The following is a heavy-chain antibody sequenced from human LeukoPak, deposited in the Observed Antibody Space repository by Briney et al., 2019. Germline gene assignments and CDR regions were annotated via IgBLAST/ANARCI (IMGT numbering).Heavy chain of an antibody. CDR1: GYTFTSYD. CDR2: MNPNSGNT. D-gene: IGHD2-2*01. V-gene: IGHV1-8*03. J-gene: IGHJ5*02. CDR3: ARGGVHCSSTSCSNWFDP. Sequence: ASVKVSCKASGYTFTSYDINWVRQATGQGLEWMGWMNPNSGNTGYAQKFQGRATITRNTSISTAYMELSSLRSEDTAVYYCARGGVHCSSTSCSNWFDPWGQGTLVTVSS.